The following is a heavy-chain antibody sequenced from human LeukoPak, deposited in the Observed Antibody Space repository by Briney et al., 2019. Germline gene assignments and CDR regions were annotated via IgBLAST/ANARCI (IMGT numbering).Heavy chain of an antibody. D-gene: IGHD3-16*01. V-gene: IGHV3-23*01. CDR2: ISGSGHRT. CDR1: GFTFSSYG. CDR3: AKDWGEYFDYVWGSFTSFDS. J-gene: IGHJ4*02. Sequence: GGSLRLSCAASGFTFSSYGVSWVRQAPGKGLEWVSGISGSGHRTYYADSVKGRFTISRDNSKSTLYLQMNSLRAEDTAVYYCAKDWGEYFDYVWGSFTSFDSWGQGTLVTGSS.